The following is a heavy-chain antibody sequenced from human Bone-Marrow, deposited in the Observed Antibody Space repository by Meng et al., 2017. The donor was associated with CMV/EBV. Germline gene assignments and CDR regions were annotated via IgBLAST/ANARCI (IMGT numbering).Heavy chain of an antibody. D-gene: IGHD6-6*01. Sequence: ASVKVSCKASGYTFTSYDINWVRQATGQGLEWMGWMNPNSGNTGYAQKFQGRVTMTRNTSISTAYMELRSLRSEDTAVYYCARGTYSSSSFGFYYYYYGKDVWGQGITVAVSS. CDR2: MNPNSGNT. CDR3: ARGTYSSSSFGFYYYYYGKDV. V-gene: IGHV1-8*01. J-gene: IGHJ6*01. CDR1: GYTFTSYD.